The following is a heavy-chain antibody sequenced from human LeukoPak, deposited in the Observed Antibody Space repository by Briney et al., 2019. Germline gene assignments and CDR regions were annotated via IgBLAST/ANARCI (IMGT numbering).Heavy chain of an antibody. CDR1: GFTFSSYA. CDR3: ARESYSSSWYSPEPLFDY. D-gene: IGHD6-13*01. V-gene: IGHV3-30*04. J-gene: IGHJ4*02. CDR2: ISYDGSNK. Sequence: GGSLRLSCAASGFTFSSYAMHWVRQAPGKGLEWVAVISYDGSNKYYADSVKGRFTISRDNAKNSLYLQMSSLRVEDTAVYYCARESYSSSWYSPEPLFDYWGQGTLVTVSS.